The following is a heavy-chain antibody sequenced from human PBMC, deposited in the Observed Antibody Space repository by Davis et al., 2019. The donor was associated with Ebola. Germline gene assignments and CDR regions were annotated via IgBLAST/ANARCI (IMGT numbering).Heavy chain of an antibody. D-gene: IGHD6-13*01. J-gene: IGHJ4*02. Sequence: GESLKISCAASGFTFSSYAMHWVRQAPGKGLEWVAVISYDGSNKYYADSVKGRFTISRDNSKNTLYLQMNSLRVEDTAVYYCAKSRIAAAVLQHFDYWGQGTLVTVSS. V-gene: IGHV3-30-3*02. CDR2: ISYDGSNK. CDR1: GFTFSSYA. CDR3: AKSRIAAAVLQHFDY.